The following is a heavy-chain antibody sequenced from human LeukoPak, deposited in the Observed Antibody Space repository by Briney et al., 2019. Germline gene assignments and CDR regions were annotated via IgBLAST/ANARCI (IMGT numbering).Heavy chain of an antibody. CDR1: GYTFTGYY. Sequence: ASVKVSCKASGYTFTGYYMHWVRQAPGQGLEWMGWINPYNGNTNYAQTLQGRVTMTTDTSTNTAYLELRSLRSDDTAVYYCARSGIIFYYMDVWGKGTTVTVSS. D-gene: IGHD1-14*01. CDR3: ARSGIIFYYMDV. J-gene: IGHJ6*03. V-gene: IGHV1-18*04. CDR2: INPYNGNT.